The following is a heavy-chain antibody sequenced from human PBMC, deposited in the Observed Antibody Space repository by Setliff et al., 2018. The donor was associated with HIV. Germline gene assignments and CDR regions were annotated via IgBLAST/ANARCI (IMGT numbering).Heavy chain of an antibody. Sequence: PSETLSLTCTVSGGSISSGSYYWSWIRQPPGKGLEWIGSIYYSGSNYYNPSLKSRVTISVDTSKNQFSLKLCSVTAADTAVYYCARGYHNFWSGYSPFDYWGQGTLVTVSS. V-gene: IGHV4-39*07. D-gene: IGHD3-3*01. CDR2: IYYSGSN. CDR1: GGSISSGSYY. CDR3: ARGYHNFWSGYSPFDY. J-gene: IGHJ4*02.